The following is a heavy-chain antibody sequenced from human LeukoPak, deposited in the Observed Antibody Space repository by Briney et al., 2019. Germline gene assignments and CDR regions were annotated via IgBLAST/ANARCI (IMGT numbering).Heavy chain of an antibody. V-gene: IGHV4-61*02. J-gene: IGHJ3*02. CDR1: GGSISSGSYY. D-gene: IGHD6-19*01. CDR3: ARGEAVAGTLGAFDI. Sequence: SQTLSLTCIVSGGSISSGSYYWSWIRQPAGKGLEWIGRIYTSGSTNYNPSLKSRDTISVDKSKNQFSLKLSSVTAADTAVYYCARGEAVAGTLGAFDIWGQGTMVTVSS. CDR2: IYTSGST.